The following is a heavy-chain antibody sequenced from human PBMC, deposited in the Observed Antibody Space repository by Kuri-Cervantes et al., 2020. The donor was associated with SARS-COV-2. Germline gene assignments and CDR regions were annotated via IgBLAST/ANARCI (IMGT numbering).Heavy chain of an antibody. Sequence: GGSLRPSCAASGFTFSSYAMSWVRQAPGKGLEWVSDISGSGGRTYYADSVKGRFTISRDNSKNTLYLQMNSLRAEDTAIYYCARDQSITMIVVVNRDAFDIWGQGTMVTVSS. V-gene: IGHV3-23*01. D-gene: IGHD3-22*01. J-gene: IGHJ3*02. CDR1: GFTFSSYA. CDR2: ISGSGGRT. CDR3: ARDQSITMIVVVNRDAFDI.